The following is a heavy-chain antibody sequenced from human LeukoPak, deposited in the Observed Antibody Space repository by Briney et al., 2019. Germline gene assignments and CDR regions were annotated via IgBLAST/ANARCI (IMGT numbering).Heavy chain of an antibody. Sequence: ASVKVSCKASRYTFTSYGISGVRQAPGQGREGMGWISAYNGNTNYAQKLQGRVTMTTDTSTSTAYMELRSLRSDDTAVYYCARDLIYYYYYMDVWGKGTTVTISS. CDR2: ISAYNGNT. J-gene: IGHJ6*03. V-gene: IGHV1-18*01. CDR3: ARDLIYYYYYMDV. D-gene: IGHD3-16*01. CDR1: RYTFTSYG.